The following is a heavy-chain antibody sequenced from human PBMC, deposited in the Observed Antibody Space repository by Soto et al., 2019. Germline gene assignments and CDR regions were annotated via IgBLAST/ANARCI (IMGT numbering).Heavy chain of an antibody. CDR1: GYTFTSYY. CDR2: INPSGGST. Sequence: GASVNVSCKASGYTFTSYYMHWVRQAPGQGLEWMGIINPSGGSTSYAQKFQGRVTMTRDNAKNSLFLQMNSLRPEDTALYFCAAFKFRPVWSDSWGQGTLVTVSS. CDR3: AAFKFRPVWSDS. V-gene: IGHV1-46*01. D-gene: IGHD3-16*01. J-gene: IGHJ4*02.